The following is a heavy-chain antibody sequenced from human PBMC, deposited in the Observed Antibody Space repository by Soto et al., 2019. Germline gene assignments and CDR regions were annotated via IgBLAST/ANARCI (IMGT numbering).Heavy chain of an antibody. Sequence: SETLSLTCTVSGGSVSSGSYYWSWIRQPPGKGLEWIGYIYYSGSTNYNPSLKSRVTISVDTSKNQFSLKLSSVTAADTAVYYCARDTSLGATDGYAFDIWGQGTMVTVSS. D-gene: IGHD1-26*01. CDR3: ARDTSLGATDGYAFDI. V-gene: IGHV4-61*01. CDR1: GGSVSSGSYY. CDR2: IYYSGST. J-gene: IGHJ3*02.